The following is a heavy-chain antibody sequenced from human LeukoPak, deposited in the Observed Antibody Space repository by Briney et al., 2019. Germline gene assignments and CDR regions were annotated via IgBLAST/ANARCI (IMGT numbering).Heavy chain of an antibody. Sequence: AGGSLRLSCAASGFTFSSYSMNWVRQAPGKGLEWVSSISSSSSYIYYADSMKGRFTISRDNAKNSLYLQMNSLRVEDTAVYYCSCDGAYGSGSSPPYYYYMDVWGKGTTVTVSS. CDR2: ISSSSSYI. D-gene: IGHD3-10*01. CDR3: SCDGAYGSGSSPPYYYYMDV. J-gene: IGHJ6*03. V-gene: IGHV3-21*01. CDR1: GFTFSSYS.